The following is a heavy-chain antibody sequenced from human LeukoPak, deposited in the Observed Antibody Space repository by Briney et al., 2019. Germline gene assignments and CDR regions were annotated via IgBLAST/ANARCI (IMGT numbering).Heavy chain of an antibody. Sequence: SETLSLTCTVSGGSISSGSYYWSWIRQPAGKGLEWIGRIYTSGSTNYNPSLKSRVTISVDTSKNQFSLKLSSVTAADTAVYYCASSRLVRDLFDYWGQGTLVTVSS. D-gene: IGHD6-19*01. CDR1: GGSISSGSYY. CDR3: ASSRLVRDLFDY. J-gene: IGHJ4*02. V-gene: IGHV4-61*02. CDR2: IYTSGST.